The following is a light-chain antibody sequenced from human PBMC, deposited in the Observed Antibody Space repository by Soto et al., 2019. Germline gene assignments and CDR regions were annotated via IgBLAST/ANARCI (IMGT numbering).Light chain of an antibody. V-gene: IGKV1-16*01. J-gene: IGKJ1*01. CDR3: QHYNGYPWT. CDR1: QGVNNY. CDR2: AAS. Sequence: DIPLVQSPSSLSASVGDRVTITCRASQGVNNYLAWFQQKPGKAPQSLIYAASTLRTGVPSRFSGSGYGTDFILTIDSLHPEDFATYYCQHYNGYPWTFGQGTTVDVK.